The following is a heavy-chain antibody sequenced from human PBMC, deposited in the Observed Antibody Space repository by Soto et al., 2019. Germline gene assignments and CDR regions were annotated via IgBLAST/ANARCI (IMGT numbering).Heavy chain of an antibody. J-gene: IGHJ4*02. V-gene: IGHV5-51*01. CDR1: GYGFTSYW. Sequence: GESLKISCKGSGYGFTSYWIGWVRQMPGKGLEWMGIIYPGDSDTRYSPSFQGQVTISADKSISTAYLQWSSLKASDTAMYYCARLGRTYYDILTGRGRLTPFDYWGQGTLVTVSS. CDR2: IYPGDSDT. CDR3: ARLGRTYYDILTGRGRLTPFDY. D-gene: IGHD3-9*01.